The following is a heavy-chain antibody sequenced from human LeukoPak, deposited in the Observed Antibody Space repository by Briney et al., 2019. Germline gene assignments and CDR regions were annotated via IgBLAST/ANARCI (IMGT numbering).Heavy chain of an antibody. CDR3: ARAFDWLLYSPVGAFDI. V-gene: IGHV4-34*01. D-gene: IGHD3-9*01. Sequence: SETLSLTCAVYGGSFSGNYWSWIRQPPGKGLEWIGEVNHSGSTNYNPSPKSRVTISVDTSKNQFSLKLSSVTAADTAVYYCARAFDWLLYSPVGAFDIWGQGTMVTVSS. CDR1: GGSFSGNY. J-gene: IGHJ3*02. CDR2: VNHSGST.